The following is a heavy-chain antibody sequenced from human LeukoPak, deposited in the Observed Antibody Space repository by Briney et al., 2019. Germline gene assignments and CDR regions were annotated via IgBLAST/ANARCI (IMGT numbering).Heavy chain of an antibody. Sequence: SQTLSLTCAISGDTVSSNFGAWSWIRQSPSRGLEWLGRTYYRSKWYSDYAESVKRRITIHPDTSKNQFSLKLSSVTAADTAVYYCARDYDYVWGSYRSFDYWGQGTLVTVSS. CDR1: GDTVSSNFGA. V-gene: IGHV6-1*01. D-gene: IGHD3-16*02. CDR2: TYYRSKWYS. CDR3: ARDYDYVWGSYRSFDY. J-gene: IGHJ4*02.